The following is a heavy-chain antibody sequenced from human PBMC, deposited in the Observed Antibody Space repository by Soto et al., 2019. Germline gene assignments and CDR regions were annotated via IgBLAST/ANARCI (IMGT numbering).Heavy chain of an antibody. CDR1: GFTFDDYA. J-gene: IGHJ6*02. D-gene: IGHD6-13*01. CDR2: ISWNSGSI. V-gene: IGHV3-9*01. CDR3: AKNSLAAADFYGMDV. Sequence: EVQLVESGGGLVQPGRSLRLSCAASGFTFDDYAMQWVRQAPGKGLGGVSGISWNSGSIGYADSVKGRFTISRDNAKYSLYLQMNSLRAEDTALYYCAKNSLAAADFYGMDVWGQGTTVTVSS.